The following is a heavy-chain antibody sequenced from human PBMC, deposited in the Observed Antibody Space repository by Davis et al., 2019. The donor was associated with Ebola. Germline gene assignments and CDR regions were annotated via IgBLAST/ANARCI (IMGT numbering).Heavy chain of an antibody. CDR2: ITSGGSI. CDR3: TRGDRGGSGER. CDR1: GFTFSSYA. D-gene: IGHD3-10*01. J-gene: IGHJ4*02. V-gene: IGHV3-23*01. Sequence: PGGSLRLSCAASGFTFSSYAMRWVRQAPGKGLEWVSTITSGGSIYYADSVKGRFTISRDNTKNSVYLQMSSLRGDDTAIYYCTRGDRGGSGERWGQGTLVTVSS.